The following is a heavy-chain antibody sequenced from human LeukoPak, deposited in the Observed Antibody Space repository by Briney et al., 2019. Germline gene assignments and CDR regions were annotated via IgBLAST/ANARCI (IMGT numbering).Heavy chain of an antibody. CDR3: ARGLHDYYDSSGPPAGDC. CDR1: GYTLTELS. CDR2: FDPEDGET. D-gene: IGHD3-22*01. Sequence: GASVTVSCTVSGYTLTELSMHWVRQAPGKGLEWMGGFDPEDGETIYAQKFQGRVTMTEDTSTDTAYMELSSLRSEDTAVYYCARGLHDYYDSSGPPAGDCWGQGTLVTVSS. J-gene: IGHJ4*02. V-gene: IGHV1-24*01.